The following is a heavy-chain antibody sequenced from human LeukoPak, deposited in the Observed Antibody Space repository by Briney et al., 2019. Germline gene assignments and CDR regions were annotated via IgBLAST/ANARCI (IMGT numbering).Heavy chain of an antibody. J-gene: IGHJ4*02. CDR2: ITWNGGTT. V-gene: IGHV3-20*04. Sequence: GGSLRLSCAASGFTFDDHGMNWVRQAPGKGLEWVSGITWNGGTTGYADAVKGRFTISRDNAKNSLYLQMNSLRAEDTALYYCARDRSYGSFDYWGQGTLVTVSS. D-gene: IGHD5-18*01. CDR1: GFTFDDHG. CDR3: ARDRSYGSFDY.